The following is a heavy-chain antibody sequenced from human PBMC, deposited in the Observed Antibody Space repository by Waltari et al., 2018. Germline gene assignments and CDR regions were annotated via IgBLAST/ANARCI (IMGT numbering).Heavy chain of an antibody. D-gene: IGHD3-10*01. CDR1: GGSFSGYY. Sequence: QVQLQQWGAGLLKPSETLSLTCAVYGGSFSGYYWSWIRQPPGKGLEWIGEINHSGSTNYNPSLKSRVTISVDTSKNQFSLKLSSVTAADTAVYYCARLNRMTGRDYYYYYMDVWGKGTTVTVSS. CDR3: ARLNRMTGRDYYYYYMDV. J-gene: IGHJ6*03. V-gene: IGHV4-34*01. CDR2: INHSGST.